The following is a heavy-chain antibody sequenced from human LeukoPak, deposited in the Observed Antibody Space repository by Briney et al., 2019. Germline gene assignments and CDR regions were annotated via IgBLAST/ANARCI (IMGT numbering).Heavy chain of an antibody. CDR1: GGTFSGYA. CDR2: IIPIFGTA. J-gene: IGHJ6*04. V-gene: IGHV1-69*13. CDR3: ARAGSPAAISHYYYYGMDV. D-gene: IGHD2-2*01. Sequence: SVKVSGKASGGTFSGYAISWVRQAPGQGLEWMGGIIPIFGTANYAQKFQGRVTITADESTSTAYMELSSLRSEDTAVYYCARAGSPAAISHYYYYGMDVWGKGTTVTVSS.